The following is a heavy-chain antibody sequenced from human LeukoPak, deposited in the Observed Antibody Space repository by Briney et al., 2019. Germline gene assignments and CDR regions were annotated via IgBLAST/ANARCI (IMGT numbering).Heavy chain of an antibody. Sequence: PGGSLRLSCAASGFTFSSYSMNWVRQAPGKGLEWVSYISSSSSTIYYADSVKGRFTISRDNAKSSLYLQMNSLRAEDMALYYCAKDMEPSSGYHGGFDYWGQGTLVTVSS. V-gene: IGHV3-48*01. CDR1: GFTFSSYS. CDR2: ISSSSSTI. J-gene: IGHJ4*02. D-gene: IGHD3-22*01. CDR3: AKDMEPSSGYHGGFDY.